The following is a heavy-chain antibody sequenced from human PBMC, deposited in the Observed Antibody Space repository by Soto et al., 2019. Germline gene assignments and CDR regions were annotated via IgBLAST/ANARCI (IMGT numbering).Heavy chain of an antibody. CDR1: GFTFSSYA. CDR3: ARPGIAAAGTFAFDY. J-gene: IGHJ4*02. Sequence: PGGSLRLSCAASGFTFSSYAMHWVRQAPGKGLEWVAVISYDGSNKYYADSVKGRFTISRDNSKNTLYLQMNSLRAEDTAVYYWARPGIAAAGTFAFDYWGQGTLVTVSS. CDR2: ISYDGSNK. D-gene: IGHD6-13*01. V-gene: IGHV3-30-3*01.